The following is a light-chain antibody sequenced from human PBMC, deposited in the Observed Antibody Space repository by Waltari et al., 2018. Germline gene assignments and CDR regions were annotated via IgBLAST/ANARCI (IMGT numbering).Light chain of an antibody. CDR1: SSNIGSNT. V-gene: IGLV1-44*01. CDR3: AAWDDSLNGAV. CDR2: SNN. Sequence: QSVLTQPPSASGTPGQRVTISCSGSSSNIGSNTVNWYQPPPGTAPKILIYSNNQRPSGVPDRCSGSKSGTSASLAISGLQSEDEADYYCAAWDDSLNGAVFGGGTQLTVL. J-gene: IGLJ7*01.